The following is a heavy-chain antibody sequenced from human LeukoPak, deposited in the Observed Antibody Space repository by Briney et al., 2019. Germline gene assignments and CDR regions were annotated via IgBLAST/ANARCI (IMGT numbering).Heavy chain of an antibody. D-gene: IGHD2-15*01. Sequence: GGSLRLSCAASGFTFSNYAMSWVRQAPGKGLEWVSTIIDSGGSTYYADSVKGRFTISRDNSKSTLYLQMNSLRPEDTAIYYCAKWGYSSGCGWGQGTLVTVSS. CDR1: GFTFSNYA. CDR2: IIDSGGST. CDR3: AKWGYSSGCG. J-gene: IGHJ4*02. V-gene: IGHV3-23*01.